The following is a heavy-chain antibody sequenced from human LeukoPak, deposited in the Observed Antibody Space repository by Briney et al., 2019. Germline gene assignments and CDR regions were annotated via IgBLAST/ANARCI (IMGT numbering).Heavy chain of an antibody. D-gene: IGHD3-10*01. Sequence: SVKVSCKASGGTLSSYAISWVRQAPGQGLEWMGRIIPILGIANYAQKFQARVTLTADKSTSTAYMELSSLRSDDTAVYYCARASQDYYGSGSYYRGGDAFDIWGQGTMVTVSS. J-gene: IGHJ3*02. CDR2: IIPILGIA. CDR3: ARASQDYYGSGSYYRGGDAFDI. V-gene: IGHV1-69*04. CDR1: GGTLSSYA.